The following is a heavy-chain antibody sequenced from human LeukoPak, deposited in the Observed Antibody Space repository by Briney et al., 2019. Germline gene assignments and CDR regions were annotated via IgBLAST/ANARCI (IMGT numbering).Heavy chain of an antibody. D-gene: IGHD6-13*01. CDR1: GYSISSGYY. J-gene: IGHJ6*03. CDR2: IYYSGST. CDR3: ARELSSYSSSWYYYYYYMDV. Sequence: SETLSLTCTVSGYSISSGYYWGWIRQPPGKGLEWIGYIYYSGSTNYNPSLKSRVTISVDTSKNQFSLKLSSVTAADTAVYYCARELSSYSSSWYYYYYYMDVWGKGTTVTVSS. V-gene: IGHV4-61*01.